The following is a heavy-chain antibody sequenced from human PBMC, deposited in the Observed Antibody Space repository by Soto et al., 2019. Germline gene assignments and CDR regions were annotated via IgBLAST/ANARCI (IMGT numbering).Heavy chain of an antibody. D-gene: IGHD1-7*01. Sequence: GGSLRLSCAASGFTFDDYAMHWVRQAPGKGLEWVSGISWNSGSIGYADSVKGRFTISRDNAKNSLYLQMNSLRAEDTALYYCAKDIASTGTDYYYGMDVWGQGTTVTVSS. CDR1: GFTFDDYA. CDR2: ISWNSGSI. V-gene: IGHV3-9*01. J-gene: IGHJ6*02. CDR3: AKDIASTGTDYYYGMDV.